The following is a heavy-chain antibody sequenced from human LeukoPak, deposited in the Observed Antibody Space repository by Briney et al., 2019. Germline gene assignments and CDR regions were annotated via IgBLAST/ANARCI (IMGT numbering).Heavy chain of an antibody. CDR3: ARTYVDQNWFDP. CDR2: IYYSGST. V-gene: IGHV4-39*01. Sequence: KPSETLSLTCTVSGDSISSSSYYWGWIRQPPGKGLEWIGSIYYSGSTYYNPSLKSRVTISVDTSKNQFSLKLSSVTAADTAVYYCARTYVDQNWFDPWGQGTLVTVSS. D-gene: IGHD3-16*01. J-gene: IGHJ5*02. CDR1: GDSISSSSYY.